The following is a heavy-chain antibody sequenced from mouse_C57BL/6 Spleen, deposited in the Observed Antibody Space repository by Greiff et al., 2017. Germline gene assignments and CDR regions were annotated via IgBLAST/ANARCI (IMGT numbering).Heavy chain of an antibody. CDR1: GFTFSDYY. J-gene: IGHJ1*03. Sequence: EVQVVESEGGLVQPGSSMKLSCTASGFTFSDYYMAWVRQVPEKGLEWVANINYDGSSTYYLDSLKSRFIISRDNAKNILYLQMSSLKSEDTATYYCARPSTDWYFDVWGTGTTVTVSS. CDR3: ARPSTDWYFDV. V-gene: IGHV5-16*01. CDR2: INYDGSST. D-gene: IGHD1-1*01.